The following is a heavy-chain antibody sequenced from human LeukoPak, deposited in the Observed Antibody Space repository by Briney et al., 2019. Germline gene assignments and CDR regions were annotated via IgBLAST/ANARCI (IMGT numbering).Heavy chain of an antibody. J-gene: IGHJ4*02. D-gene: IGHD3-10*01. Sequence: PGGSLRLSCAVSGFTFSSYAMRWVRQAPGKGLEWVSAISGSGGSTYYADSVKGRFTISRDNSKNTLYLQMNSLRAEDTAVYYCAKPTYPYYGSGSYYNGWGQGTLVTVSS. CDR2: ISGSGGST. V-gene: IGHV3-23*01. CDR1: GFTFSSYA. CDR3: AKPTYPYYGSGSYYNG.